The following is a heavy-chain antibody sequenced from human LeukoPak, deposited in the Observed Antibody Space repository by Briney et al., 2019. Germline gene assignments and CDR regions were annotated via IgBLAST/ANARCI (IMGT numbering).Heavy chain of an antibody. CDR3: ARDRIYANSGSYYWGFSRLRKPGSHFDY. J-gene: IGHJ4*02. CDR2: INHSGST. D-gene: IGHD3-10*01. CDR1: GGSFSGYY. Sequence: PSETLSLTCAVYGGSFSGYYWSWIRQPPGKGLEWIGEINHSGSTNYNPSLKSRVTISVDTSKNQFSLKLSSVTAADTAVYYCARDRIYANSGSYYWGFSRLRKPGSHFDYWGQGTLVTVSS. V-gene: IGHV4-34*01.